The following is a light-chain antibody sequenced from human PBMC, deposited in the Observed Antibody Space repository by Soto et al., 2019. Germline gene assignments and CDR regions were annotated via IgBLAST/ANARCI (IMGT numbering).Light chain of an antibody. Sequence: IQMTQSPSSLYASVGDRVTITCRTTQNIRNYLNWYQQKPGKAPKLLIYAASGLQSGVPSRFSASGSGTDFTRTISYLQPEDFAAYYCQQTYSVPATVGQGTKVE. CDR1: QNIRNY. V-gene: IGKV1-39*01. CDR2: AAS. CDR3: QQTYSVPAT. J-gene: IGKJ1*01.